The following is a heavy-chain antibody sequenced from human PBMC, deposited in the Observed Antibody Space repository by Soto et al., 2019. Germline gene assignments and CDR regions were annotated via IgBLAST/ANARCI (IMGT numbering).Heavy chain of an antibody. CDR2: IYPGDSDT. Sequence: PGESLKISCKGSGYSFTSYWIGWVRQMPGKGLEWMRIIYPGDSDTRYSLSFQGRFTTSRDNSVTTLFLQMNSLRAEDTAIYYCARVPVDSSSWPFCDYWGQGTLVTVSS. V-gene: IGHV5-51*01. D-gene: IGHD6-13*01. CDR1: GYSFTSYW. J-gene: IGHJ4*02. CDR3: ARVPVDSSSWPFCDY.